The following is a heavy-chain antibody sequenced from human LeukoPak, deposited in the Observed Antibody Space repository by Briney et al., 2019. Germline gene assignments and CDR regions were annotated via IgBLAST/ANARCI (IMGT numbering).Heavy chain of an antibody. CDR1: GGSFSGYY. J-gene: IGHJ1*01. CDR3: ARAGIAAAGTITGVKYFQH. CDR2: INHSGST. Sequence: PSETLPLTCAVYGGSFSGYYWSWIRRPPGKGLEWIGEINHSGSTNYNPSLKSRVTISVDTSKNQFSLKLSSVTAADTAVYYCARAGIAAAGTITGVKYFQHWGQGTLVTVSS. V-gene: IGHV4-34*01. D-gene: IGHD6-13*01.